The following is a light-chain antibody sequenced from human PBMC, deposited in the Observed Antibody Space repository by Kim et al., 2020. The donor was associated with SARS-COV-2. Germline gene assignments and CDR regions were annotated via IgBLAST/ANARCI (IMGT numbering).Light chain of an antibody. J-gene: IGLJ3*02. CDR2: SSN. CDR1: SSNIGSNT. V-gene: IGLV1-44*01. Sequence: GPRDTITCTGSSSNIGSNTVNWCQQLPGTAPKLPIYSSNQRPSGVPDRFSGSKSGPPASLAISGLQSEDEADYYCAAWDDSLNNWVFGGGTQLTVL. CDR3: AAWDDSLNNWV.